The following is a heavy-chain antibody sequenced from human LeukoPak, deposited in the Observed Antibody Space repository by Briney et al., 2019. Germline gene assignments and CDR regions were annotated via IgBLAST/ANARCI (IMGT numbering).Heavy chain of an antibody. CDR3: AKVVVANAFDI. CDR2: IYPSGST. CDR1: GGSISNYY. Sequence: ASETLSLTCTVSGGSISNYYWSWIRQPAGKGLEWIGRIYPSGSTNYDPSLRSRVTMSVDTSKNQFSLKLNSVTAADTAVYYCAKVVVANAFDIWGLGTMVTVSS. D-gene: IGHD2-15*01. J-gene: IGHJ3*02. V-gene: IGHV4-4*07.